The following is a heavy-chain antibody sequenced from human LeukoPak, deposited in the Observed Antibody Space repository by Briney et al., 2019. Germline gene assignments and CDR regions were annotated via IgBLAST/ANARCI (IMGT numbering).Heavy chain of an antibody. J-gene: IGHJ6*03. D-gene: IGHD2-15*01. CDR2: ISSSSSTI. CDR1: GFTFSSYS. V-gene: IGHV3-48*01. Sequence: GGSLRLSCAASGFTFSSYSMNWVRQAPGKGLEWVSYISSSSSTIYYADSVKGRFTISRDNAKNSLYLQMNSLRAEDTAVYYCARYLATGEYYYYYMDVWGKGTTVTVSS. CDR3: ARYLATGEYYYYYMDV.